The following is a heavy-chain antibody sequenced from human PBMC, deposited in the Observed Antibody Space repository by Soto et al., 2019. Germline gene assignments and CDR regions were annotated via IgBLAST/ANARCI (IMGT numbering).Heavy chain of an antibody. CDR1: GFTFTSSA. CDR2: IVVGSGNT. V-gene: IGHV1-58*01. J-gene: IGHJ6*02. CDR3: AAEAPMVRGVIGYYYYGMDV. D-gene: IGHD3-10*01. Sequence: SVKVSCKASGFTFTSSAVQWVRQARGQRLEWIGWIVVGSGNTNYAQKFQERVTITRDMSTSTAYMELSSLRSEDTAVYYCAAEAPMVRGVIGYYYYGMDVWGQGTTVTVSS.